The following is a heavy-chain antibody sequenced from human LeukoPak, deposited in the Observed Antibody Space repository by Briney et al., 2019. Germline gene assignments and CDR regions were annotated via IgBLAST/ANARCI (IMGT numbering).Heavy chain of an antibody. Sequence: ASVKVSCKASGGTFSSYAISWVRQAPGQGLEWMGWISAYNGNTNYAQKLQGRVTMTTDTSTSTAYMELRSLRSDDTAVYYCARHSSGWDYYFDYWGQGTLVTVSS. CDR2: ISAYNGNT. CDR1: GGTFSSYA. D-gene: IGHD6-19*01. V-gene: IGHV1-18*01. CDR3: ARHSSGWDYYFDY. J-gene: IGHJ4*02.